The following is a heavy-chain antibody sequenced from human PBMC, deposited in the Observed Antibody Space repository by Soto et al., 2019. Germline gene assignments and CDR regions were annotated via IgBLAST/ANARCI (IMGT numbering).Heavy chain of an antibody. CDR1: GFIFSNAW. CDR3: TTWSYSFDY. V-gene: IGHV3-15*07. J-gene: IGHJ4*02. CDR2: IESKTDGRKA. Sequence: WGSLRLSCAASGFIFSNAWMNWVRQAPGKGLEWVGHIESKTDGRKAHHTAPVQGRFTISRDDSANTLYLQMNSLTVEDTAVYYCTTWSYSFDYWGRGALVTVSS. D-gene: IGHD2-8*02.